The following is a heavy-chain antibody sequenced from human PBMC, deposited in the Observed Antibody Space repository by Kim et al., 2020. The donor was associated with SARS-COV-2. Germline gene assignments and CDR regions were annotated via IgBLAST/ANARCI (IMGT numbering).Heavy chain of an antibody. CDR2: MDPNSGDT. D-gene: IGHD3-10*01. V-gene: IGHV1-8*01. CDR1: GYTFTNYD. CDR3: AREFGFGERRPKNWFDP. Sequence: ASVKFSCKASGYTFTNYDVNWVRQAPGQGPEWMGWMDPNSGDTGLVQKFQGRVILTTNTSKDTAYMELRNLRFEDTAVYYCAREFGFGERRPKNWFDPWG. J-gene: IGHJ5*02.